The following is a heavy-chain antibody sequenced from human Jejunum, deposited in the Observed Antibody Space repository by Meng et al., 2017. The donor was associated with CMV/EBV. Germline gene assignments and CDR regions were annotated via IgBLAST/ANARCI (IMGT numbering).Heavy chain of an antibody. CDR1: GFNLGNYW. CDR3: ARDRNNWFDP. V-gene: IGHV3-74*01. J-gene: IGHJ5*02. CDR2: INSDGSVT. Sequence: LSCAASGFNLGNYWMHWVRQAPGNGLVWVSHINSDGSVTNYADSVKGRFTISRDNAKNIVYLQMNSLRAEDTAVYYCARDRNNWFDPWGQGTLVTVSS.